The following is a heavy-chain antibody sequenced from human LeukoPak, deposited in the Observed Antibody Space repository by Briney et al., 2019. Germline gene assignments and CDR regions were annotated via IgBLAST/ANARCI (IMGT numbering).Heavy chain of an antibody. V-gene: IGHV3-23*01. CDR3: AKDRNAYGSGRYLFAGDY. CDR2: ISGSGGST. D-gene: IGHD3-10*01. Sequence: GGSLRLSCAASGFTFSSYAMSWVRQAPGKGLEWVSAISGSGGSTYYADSVKGRFTISRDNSKNTLYLQMNSLRAEDTVVYYCAKDRNAYGSGRYLFAGDYWGQGTLVTVSS. CDR1: GFTFSSYA. J-gene: IGHJ4*02.